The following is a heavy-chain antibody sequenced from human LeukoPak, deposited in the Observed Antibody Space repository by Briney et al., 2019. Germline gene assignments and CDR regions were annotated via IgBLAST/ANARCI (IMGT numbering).Heavy chain of an antibody. J-gene: IGHJ4*02. CDR2: ISGYNGNT. CDR3: ARDLWSGYCSGGSCPPDDY. Sequence: ASVKVSCKASGYTFINYGLSWMRQAPGQGLEWMGWISGYNGNTNYAQKLQGRVTMTTDTSTSTAYMELSRLRSDDTAVYYCARDLWSGYCSGGSCPPDDYWGQGTLVTVSS. V-gene: IGHV1-18*01. D-gene: IGHD2-15*01. CDR1: GYTFINYG.